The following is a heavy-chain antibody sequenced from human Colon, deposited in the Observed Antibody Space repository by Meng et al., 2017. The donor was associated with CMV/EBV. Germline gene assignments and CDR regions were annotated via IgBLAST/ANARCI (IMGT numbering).Heavy chain of an antibody. Sequence: GGSLRLSCAASGFSFTNAWMSWVRQAPGKGLEWVGRIKSQADAETTDYAAPVRGRFTISRDDSKNTLYLQMDSLKIEDTAVYYCAREGLFGVDRRLDYWGQGTLVTVPQ. D-gene: IGHD3-3*01. CDR3: AREGLFGVDRRLDY. CDR2: IKSQADAETT. V-gene: IGHV3-15*01. CDR1: GFSFTNAW. J-gene: IGHJ4*02.